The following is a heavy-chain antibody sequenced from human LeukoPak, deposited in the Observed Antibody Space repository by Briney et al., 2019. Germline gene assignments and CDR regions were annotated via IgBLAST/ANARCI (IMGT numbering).Heavy chain of an antibody. D-gene: IGHD6-19*01. J-gene: IGHJ4*02. CDR2: INTDGTVT. Sequence: PAGSLTLSCAASGFTFSKYWTLWVRQAPGKGLESVSRINTDGTVTTYADSVKGRFTVSRDNADNTTFLQMNSVRDEDTAVYYCATKQWLAPPPDSWGQGTPVTVSS. V-gene: IGHV3-74*01. CDR3: ATKQWLAPPPDS. CDR1: GFTFSKYW.